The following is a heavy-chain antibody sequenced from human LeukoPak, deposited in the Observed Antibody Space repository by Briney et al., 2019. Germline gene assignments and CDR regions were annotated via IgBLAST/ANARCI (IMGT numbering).Heavy chain of an antibody. CDR2: ISAYNGNT. D-gene: IGHD6-6*01. J-gene: IGHJ4*02. CDR1: GYTFTNYG. V-gene: IGHV1-18*01. Sequence: ASVKVSCKSSGYTFTNYGISWVRQAPGQGLEWMGWISAYNGNTNYAQKIQGRVTMTTDTSTNTAYMELRSLRSDDTAMYYCARTGNIAAPFDYWGQGTLVTVSS. CDR3: ARTGNIAAPFDY.